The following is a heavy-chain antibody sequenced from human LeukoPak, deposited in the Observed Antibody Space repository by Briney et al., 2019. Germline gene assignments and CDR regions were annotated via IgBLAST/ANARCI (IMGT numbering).Heavy chain of an antibody. V-gene: IGHV3-48*01. CDR1: GFTFSNAW. Sequence: GGSLRLSCAASGFTFSNAWMSWVRQAPGKGLEWVSYISSSSSTIYYADSVKGRFTISRDNAKNSLYLQMNSLRAEDTAVYYCASLTEPYDYIFDYWGQGTLVTVSS. CDR2: ISSSSSTI. D-gene: IGHD5-12*01. J-gene: IGHJ4*02. CDR3: ASLTEPYDYIFDY.